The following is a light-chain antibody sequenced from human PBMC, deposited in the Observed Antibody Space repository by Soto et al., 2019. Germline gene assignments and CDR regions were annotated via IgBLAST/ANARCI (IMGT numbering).Light chain of an antibody. Sequence: EIVLTQSPGTLSLSPGERATLSCRASQSVSSSYLAWYQLKPGQAPKLLIYGASSRATGIPDRFSGSGSGTDFTLTISRLEPEDFAVYYCQQFGTSPSTFGQGTKLEIK. CDR3: QQFGTSPST. V-gene: IGKV3-20*01. J-gene: IGKJ2*01. CDR1: QSVSSSY. CDR2: GAS.